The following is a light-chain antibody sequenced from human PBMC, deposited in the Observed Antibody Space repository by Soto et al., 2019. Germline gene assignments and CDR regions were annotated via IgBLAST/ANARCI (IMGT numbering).Light chain of an antibody. Sequence: EIVLTQSPGTLSLSPGERATLSCRASQSVSSSYLAWYQLKPGQAPKLLIYGASSRATGIPDRFSGSGSGTDFTLTISRLEPEDFAVYYCQQFGTSPSTFGQGTKLEIK. CDR3: QQFGTSPST. V-gene: IGKV3-20*01. J-gene: IGKJ2*01. CDR1: QSVSSSY. CDR2: GAS.